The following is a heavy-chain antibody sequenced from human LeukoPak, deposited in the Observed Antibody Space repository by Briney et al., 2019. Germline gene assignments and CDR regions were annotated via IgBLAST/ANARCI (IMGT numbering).Heavy chain of an antibody. J-gene: IGHJ3*02. CDR1: GFTFSSYE. Sequence: GGSLRLSCAASGFTFSSYEMNWVRQAPGKGLEWVSYISSSGSTIYYADSVKGRFTISRDNSKNTLYLQMNSLRAEDTAVYYCARGVRRRPDAFDIWGQGTMVTVSS. D-gene: IGHD6-25*01. V-gene: IGHV3-48*03. CDR3: ARGVRRRPDAFDI. CDR2: ISSSGSTI.